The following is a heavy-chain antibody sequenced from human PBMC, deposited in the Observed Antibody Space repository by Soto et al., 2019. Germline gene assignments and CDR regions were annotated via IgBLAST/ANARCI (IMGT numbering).Heavy chain of an antibody. J-gene: IGHJ4*02. Sequence: QVQLVQSEAEVQKTGASVKVSCKTSGYIFKNYGISWVRQAPGQGLEWLGWIYPKEDRANIAQNFQGRVTLTTDTPTSTAYIELRSLRFDDSAVYFCARDIDYDIDYWGQGTLVTVSS. CDR3: ARDIDYDIDY. D-gene: IGHD4-17*01. CDR1: GYIFKNYG. CDR2: IYPKEDRA. V-gene: IGHV1-18*01.